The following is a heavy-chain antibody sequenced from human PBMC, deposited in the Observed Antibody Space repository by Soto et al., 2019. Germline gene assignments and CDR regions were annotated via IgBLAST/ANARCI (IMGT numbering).Heavy chain of an antibody. D-gene: IGHD6-19*01. CDR1: GFTFSSYA. CDR2: ITGSGGST. J-gene: IGHJ4*02. CDR3: AKTAEAVAGTVYGY. Sequence: EVQLLESGGGLVQPGGSLRLSCAASGFTFSSYAMGWVRQAPGKGLEWVSAITGSGGSTYYADSVKGRFTISRDNSKNTLYLQMDSLRVEDTAVYYCAKTAEAVAGTVYGYWGQGTLVTVSS. V-gene: IGHV3-23*01.